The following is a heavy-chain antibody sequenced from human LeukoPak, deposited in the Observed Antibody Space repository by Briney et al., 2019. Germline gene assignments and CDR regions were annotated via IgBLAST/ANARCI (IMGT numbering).Heavy chain of an antibody. CDR3: ARGSRFLYGMDV. CDR2: IYYSGST. V-gene: IGHV4-59*01. J-gene: IGHJ6*02. CDR1: GGSISSYY. Sequence: SETLSLTCTVSGGSISSYYWSWIRQPPGKGLEWIGYIYYSGSTNYNPSLKSRLTISVDTSKNQFFLKLSSVTAADTAVYYCARGSRFLYGMDVWGQGTTVTVSS. D-gene: IGHD2-21*01.